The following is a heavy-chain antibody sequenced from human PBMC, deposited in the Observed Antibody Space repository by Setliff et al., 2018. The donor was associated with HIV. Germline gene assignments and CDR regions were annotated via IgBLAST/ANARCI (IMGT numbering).Heavy chain of an antibody. V-gene: IGHV1-69*10. D-gene: IGHD3-10*01. CDR3: TGPRGDEAFDI. CDR1: GGISSTHA. Sequence: SVKVSCKASGGISSTHAINWVRQAPGQGLEWMGQIISILDITSYAQKLQGRVSITADESTSTFYMELSDLTSADTAVYYCTGPRGDEAFDIWG. J-gene: IGHJ3*02. CDR2: IISILDIT.